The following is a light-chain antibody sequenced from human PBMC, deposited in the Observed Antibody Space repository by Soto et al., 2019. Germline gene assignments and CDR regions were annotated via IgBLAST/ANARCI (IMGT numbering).Light chain of an antibody. CDR2: DAS. J-gene: IGKJ1*01. CDR3: QQYNSYSHVT. Sequence: DIQMTQSPSTLSASVGDRVTITCRASQSISSWLAWYQQKPGKAPKLLIYDASSLESGVPSRFSGSGSGTAFTITISSLQPDDFATYYCQQYNSYSHVTFGQGTKVEIK. V-gene: IGKV1-5*01. CDR1: QSISSW.